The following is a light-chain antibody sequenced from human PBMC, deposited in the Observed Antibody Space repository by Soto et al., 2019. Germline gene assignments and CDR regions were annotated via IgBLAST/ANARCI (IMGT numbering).Light chain of an antibody. CDR1: QSVNNW. Sequence: DIQMTQSPSTLSASVGDRVTITCRASQSVNNWLAWYQQKPGKAPKILIYDASRLQSGVPSRLSGSRSGTEFTLTLSSLQPDDFATYSCHQYDTYPRTFGQGTKVEIK. CDR3: HQYDTYPRT. V-gene: IGKV1-5*01. CDR2: DAS. J-gene: IGKJ1*01.